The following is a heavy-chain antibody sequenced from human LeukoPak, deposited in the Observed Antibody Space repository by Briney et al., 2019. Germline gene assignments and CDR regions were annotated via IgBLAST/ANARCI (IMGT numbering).Heavy chain of an antibody. Sequence: GGSLRLSCAASGFTFSSYAMSWVRQAPGKGLEWVSAISGSGGSTYYADSVKGRFTISRDNAKNSLYLQMNSLRAEDTAVYYCARGSSGYYYFDYYYYYMDVWGKGTTVTVSS. V-gene: IGHV3-23*01. D-gene: IGHD3-22*01. CDR2: ISGSGGST. CDR3: ARGSSGYYYFDYYYYYMDV. CDR1: GFTFSSYA. J-gene: IGHJ6*03.